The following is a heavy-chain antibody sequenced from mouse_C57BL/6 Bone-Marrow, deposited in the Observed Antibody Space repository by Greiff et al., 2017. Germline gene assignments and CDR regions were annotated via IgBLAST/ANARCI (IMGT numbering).Heavy chain of an antibody. J-gene: IGHJ2*01. V-gene: IGHV14-4*01. CDR1: GFNIKDDY. CDR2: LDPENGDT. Sequence: VQLQQSGAELVRPGASVKLSCTASGFNIKDDYMHWVKQRPEQGLEWIGWLDPENGDTEYASKFQGKATITADTSSNTAYLQLSSLTSEDTAVYYGTKGDSDYWGQGTTLTVSS. CDR3: TKGDSDY.